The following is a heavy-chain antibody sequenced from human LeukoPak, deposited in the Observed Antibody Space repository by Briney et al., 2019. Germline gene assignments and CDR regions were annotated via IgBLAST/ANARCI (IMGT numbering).Heavy chain of an antibody. Sequence: ASVKVSCKASGYTFTGYCMHWVRQAPGQGLEWMGWINPNSGGTNYAQKFQGRVTMTRDTSISTAYMELSRLRSDDTAVYYCESLLWFGELLLDYWGQGTLVTVSS. D-gene: IGHD3-10*01. CDR2: INPNSGGT. J-gene: IGHJ4*02. CDR1: GYTFTGYC. CDR3: ESLLWFGELLLDY. V-gene: IGHV1-2*02.